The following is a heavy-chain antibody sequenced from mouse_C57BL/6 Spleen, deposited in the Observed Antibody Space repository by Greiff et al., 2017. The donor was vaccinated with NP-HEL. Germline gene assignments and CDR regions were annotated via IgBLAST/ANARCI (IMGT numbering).Heavy chain of an antibody. CDR3: ARSAPSGAWFAY. V-gene: IGHV1-80*01. CDR2: IYPGDGDT. J-gene: IGHJ3*01. CDR1: GYAFSSYW. Sequence: QVQLQQSGAELVKPGASVKISCKASGYAFSSYWMNWVKQRPGKGLEWIGQIYPGDGDTNYNGKFKGKATLTADKSSSTAYMQLSSLTSEDSAVYFCARSAPSGAWFAYWGQGTLVTVSA. D-gene: IGHD4-1*01.